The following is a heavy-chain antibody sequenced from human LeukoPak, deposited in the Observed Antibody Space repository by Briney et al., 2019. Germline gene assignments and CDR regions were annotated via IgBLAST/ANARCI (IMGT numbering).Heavy chain of an antibody. Sequence: SETLSLTCTVSGGSISSYYWSWIRQPPGKGLEWIGYIYYSGSTNYNPSLKSRVTISVDTSKNQFSLKLSSVTAADTAVYYCARARIYGDYAWFDPWGQGTLVTVSS. J-gene: IGHJ5*02. CDR2: IYYSGST. CDR1: GGSISSYY. CDR3: ARARIYGDYAWFDP. V-gene: IGHV4-59*12. D-gene: IGHD4-17*01.